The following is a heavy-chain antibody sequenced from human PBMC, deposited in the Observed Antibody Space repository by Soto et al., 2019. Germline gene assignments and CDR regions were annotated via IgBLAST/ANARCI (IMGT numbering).Heavy chain of an antibody. D-gene: IGHD7-27*01. Sequence: SGPTVANPTHPLTLNCAFSGFSLSTTGEGVGWFRQPLGKAPEWLALIYWNDDVRYSPSMRNRLTITKDTSENQVVLTMTNIDPLDTATYYCVHRTGSNGAWFDPWGQGILVTVSS. CDR1: GFSLSTTGEG. CDR2: IYWNDDV. CDR3: VHRTGSNGAWFDP. V-gene: IGHV2-5*01. J-gene: IGHJ5*02.